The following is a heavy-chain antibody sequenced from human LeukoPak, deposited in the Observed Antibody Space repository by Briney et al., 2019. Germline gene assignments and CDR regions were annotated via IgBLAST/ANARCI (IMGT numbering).Heavy chain of an antibody. J-gene: IGHJ4*02. CDR3: ARGPFDTWDYFDY. CDR1: GFTFSSYA. V-gene: IGHV3-30-3*01. Sequence: GGSLRLSRAASGFTFSSYAMHWVRQAPGKGLEWVAVISYDGSNKYYADSVKGRFTISRDNSKNTLYLQMNSLRAEDTAVYYCARGPFDTWDYFDYWGQGTLVTVSS. CDR2: ISYDGSNK. D-gene: IGHD2/OR15-2a*01.